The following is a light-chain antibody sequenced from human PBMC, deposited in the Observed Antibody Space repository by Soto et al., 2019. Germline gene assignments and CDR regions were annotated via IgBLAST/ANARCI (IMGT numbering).Light chain of an antibody. J-gene: IGKJ2*01. Sequence: EIVLTQSPGTLSLSPGERATLSCRASQSVSSSYLAWYQQKPGQAPRLLIYGASSRATGIPGRFSGRGSGTDFTLTISRLEPEDFAVYYCQQYGSSSYTFGQGTKLEIK. CDR2: GAS. CDR1: QSVSSSY. CDR3: QQYGSSSYT. V-gene: IGKV3-20*01.